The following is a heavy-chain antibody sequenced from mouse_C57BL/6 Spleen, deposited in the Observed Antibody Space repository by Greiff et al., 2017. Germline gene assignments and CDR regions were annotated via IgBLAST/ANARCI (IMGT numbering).Heavy chain of an antibody. CDR1: GYAFSSSW. CDR3: ARSRGTLYYFDY. V-gene: IGHV1-82*01. CDR2: IYPGDGDT. Sequence: SGPELVKPGASVKISCKASGYAFSSSWMNWVKQRPGKGLEWIGRIYPGDGDTNYNGKFKGKATLTADKSSSTAYMQLSSLTSEDSAVYFCARSRGTLYYFDYWGQGTTLTVSS. D-gene: IGHD3-3*01. J-gene: IGHJ2*01.